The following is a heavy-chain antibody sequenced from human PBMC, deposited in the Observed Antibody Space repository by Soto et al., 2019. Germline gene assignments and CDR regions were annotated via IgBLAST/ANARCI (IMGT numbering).Heavy chain of an antibody. Sequence: PSEALSLTCTVSGGSITTYYWSWIRQPPGKGLEWIGYIYYSGSTNYNPSLKSRVTISVDTSKSQFSLKLSSVTPADTAVYYCARGNIGVAGVLDFWGQGSLVTV. CDR3: ARGNIGVAGVLDF. J-gene: IGHJ4*02. CDR2: IYYSGST. V-gene: IGHV4-59*01. D-gene: IGHD6-19*01. CDR1: GGSITTYY.